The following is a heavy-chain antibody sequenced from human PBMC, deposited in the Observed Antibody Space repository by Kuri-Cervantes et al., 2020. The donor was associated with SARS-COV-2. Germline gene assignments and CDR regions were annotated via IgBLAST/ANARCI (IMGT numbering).Heavy chain of an antibody. CDR3: AREVVAATIDYYYYYGMDV. CDR2: TYYGSKWYN. Sequence: SQTLSLTCAISGDSVSSNSAAWNWIRQSPSRGLEWLGRTYYGSKWYNDYAVSVKSRITINPDTSKNQFSLQLNSVTPEDTAVYYCAREVVAATIDYYYYYGMDVWGQGTTVTVSS. D-gene: IGHD2-15*01. V-gene: IGHV6-1*01. J-gene: IGHJ6*02. CDR1: GDSVSSNSAA.